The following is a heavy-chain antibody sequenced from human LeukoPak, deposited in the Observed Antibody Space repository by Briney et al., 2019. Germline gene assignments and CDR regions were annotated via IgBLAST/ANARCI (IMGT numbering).Heavy chain of an antibody. J-gene: IGHJ5*02. D-gene: IGHD3-10*01. CDR1: GGSISSYY. V-gene: IGHV4-4*07. CDR2: IYTSGST. Sequence: SETLSLTCTVPGGSISSYYWSWIRQPAGKGLEWIGRIYTSGSTNYNPSLKSRVTISVDKSKNQFSLKLRSVTAADTAVYYCARDTTYYYGSGSYLNWFDPWGQGTLVTVSS. CDR3: ARDTTYYYGSGSYLNWFDP.